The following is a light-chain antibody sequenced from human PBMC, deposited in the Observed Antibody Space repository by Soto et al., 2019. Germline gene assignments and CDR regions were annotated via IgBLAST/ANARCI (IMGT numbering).Light chain of an antibody. CDR3: QQRSNWPGT. CDR2: DGS. CDR1: QSVGTY. Sequence: EIVLTQSPATLSLSPGERAILSCRASQSVGTYLAWYQQKPGQAPRLLIYDGSNRATGIPARFGGSGSGTDFTLTINSLEPEDFAVYYCQQRSNWPGTFGPGTKVDIK. J-gene: IGKJ3*01. V-gene: IGKV3-11*01.